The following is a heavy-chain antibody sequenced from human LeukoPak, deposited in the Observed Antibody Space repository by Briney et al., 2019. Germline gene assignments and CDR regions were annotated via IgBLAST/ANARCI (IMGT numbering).Heavy chain of an antibody. D-gene: IGHD5-18*01. V-gene: IGHV4-59*01. J-gene: IGHJ4*02. CDR1: GGSISSYY. Sequence: SETLSLTCTVSGGSISSYYWSWIRQPPGKGLEWIGYIYYSGSTNYNPSLKSRVTISVDTSKNQFSLKLSSVTAADTAVYYCARIVDTAMVTESYYFDYWGQGTLVTVSS. CDR3: ARIVDTAMVTESYYFDY. CDR2: IYYSGST.